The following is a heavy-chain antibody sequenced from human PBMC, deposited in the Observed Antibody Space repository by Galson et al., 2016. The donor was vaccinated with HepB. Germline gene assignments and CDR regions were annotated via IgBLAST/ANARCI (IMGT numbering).Heavy chain of an antibody. J-gene: IGHJ5*02. D-gene: IGHD6-13*01. V-gene: IGHV3-33*06. CDR2: IWYDGSNK. CDR3: TKGRRQPPPREDNWFDP. Sequence: SLRLSCAASGFIFSSYDMHWVRQAPGKGLEWVAIIWYDGSNKYYGDSVKGRFTISRDNSKNTLYLQMNSLRVEDTALYYCTKGRRQPPPREDNWFDPWGQGTLVTVSP. CDR1: GFIFSSYD.